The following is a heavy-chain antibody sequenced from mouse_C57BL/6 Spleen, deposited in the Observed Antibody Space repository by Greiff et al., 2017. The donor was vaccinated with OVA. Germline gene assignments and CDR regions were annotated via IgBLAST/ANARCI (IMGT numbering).Heavy chain of an antibody. V-gene: IGHV1-4*01. CDR1: GYTFTSYT. CDR2: INPSSGYT. Sequence: VQRVESVAELARPGASVKMSCKASGYTFTSYTMHWVKQRPGQGLEWIGYINPSSGYTKYNQKFKDKATLTADKSSSTAYMQLSSLTSEDSAVYYCARGDSNLDYWGQGTTLTVSS. D-gene: IGHD2-5*01. CDR3: ARGDSNLDY. J-gene: IGHJ2*01.